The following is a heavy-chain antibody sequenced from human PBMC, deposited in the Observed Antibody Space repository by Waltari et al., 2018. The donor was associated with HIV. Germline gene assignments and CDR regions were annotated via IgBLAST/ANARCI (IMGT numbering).Heavy chain of an antibody. J-gene: IGHJ4*02. D-gene: IGHD6-13*01. CDR1: GFPFSTDW. CDR2: IKQDGSER. Sequence: EVQLVESGGGLVRPGGSLRLSCAASGFPFSTDWMNWVRQDPGKGLEWVAKIKQDGSERHYVDSVKGRFTISRDNAKNSLYLQMNSLRAEDTAVYYCARSSWHDYWGQGTLVTVSS. V-gene: IGHV3-7*01. CDR3: ARSSWHDY.